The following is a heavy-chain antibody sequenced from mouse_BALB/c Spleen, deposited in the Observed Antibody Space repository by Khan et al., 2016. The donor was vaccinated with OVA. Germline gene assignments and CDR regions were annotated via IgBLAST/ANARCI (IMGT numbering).Heavy chain of an antibody. J-gene: IGHJ4*01. Sequence: EVQLQQSGPEVVKPGTSMKISCKASGYSFTGYTMKWVKQSHGKNLEWIGLINPYNGGTAYNQKFTGKAKLTVDKSSSTAYMELLSLTFEDSAVYYGARLVFTRAMDYWGQGTSVTVSS. CDR3: ARLVFTRAMDY. D-gene: IGHD2-12*01. V-gene: IGHV1-37*01. CDR2: INPYNGGT. CDR1: GYSFTGYT.